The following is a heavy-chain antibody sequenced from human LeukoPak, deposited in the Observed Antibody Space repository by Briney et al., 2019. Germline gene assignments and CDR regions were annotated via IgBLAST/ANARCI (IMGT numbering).Heavy chain of an antibody. Sequence: PGGSLRLSCAASGFTFSSYGMHWVRQAPGKGLEWVAVISYDGSNKYYADSVKGRFTTSRDNSKNTLYLQMNSLRAEDTAVYYCAKDGGPAASALYYYDSSGYYPGYWGQGTLVTVSS. D-gene: IGHD3-22*01. CDR2: ISYDGSNK. J-gene: IGHJ4*02. CDR1: GFTFSSYG. V-gene: IGHV3-30*18. CDR3: AKDGGPAASALYYYDSSGYYPGY.